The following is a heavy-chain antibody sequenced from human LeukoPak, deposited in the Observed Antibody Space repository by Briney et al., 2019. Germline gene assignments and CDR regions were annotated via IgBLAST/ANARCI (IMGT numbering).Heavy chain of an antibody. CDR1: GFTFSSNV. CDR3: TRGLVV. J-gene: IGHJ4*02. D-gene: IGHD2-15*01. CDR2: ISSGGTTI. V-gene: IGHV3-48*02. Sequence: GGSLRLSCAASGFTFSSNVINWVRQAPRKGLEWVSDISSGGTTIFYADSVKGRFTISRDNAKNSLYLQINSLRDEDTAIYYCTRGLVVWGQGTLVTVSS.